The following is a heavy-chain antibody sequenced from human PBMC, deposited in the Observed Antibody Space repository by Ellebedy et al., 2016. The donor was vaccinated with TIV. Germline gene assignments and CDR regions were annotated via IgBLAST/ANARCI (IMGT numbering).Heavy chain of an antibody. CDR3: ARHSGYHLSGHFGH. CDR1: GGIFRSNA. V-gene: IGHV1-69*13. D-gene: IGHD5-12*01. CDR2: IIAIFGTP. Sequence: SVKVSCKASGGIFRSNALSWVRQAPGQGLEWIGGIIAIFGTPKYAQKFQGRVTITADESTSTAYMEVSGLRSEDPATYYCARHSGYHLSGHFGHWGQGSLVTVSA. J-gene: IGHJ4*02.